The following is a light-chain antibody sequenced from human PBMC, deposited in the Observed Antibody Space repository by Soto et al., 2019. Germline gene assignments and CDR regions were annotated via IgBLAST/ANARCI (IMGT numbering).Light chain of an antibody. Sequence: QSVLTQPRSVSGSPGQSVTISCTGTSSDVGGYNYVSWYQQHPGKAPKLMIYDVSKRPSGVPDRFSGSKSGNTASLTISGLQAEDEADYYCCSYAGRYTLAYFFGIWRYVTVL. CDR1: SSDVGGYNY. CDR3: CSYAGRYTLAYF. J-gene: IGLJ1*01. V-gene: IGLV2-11*01. CDR2: DVS.